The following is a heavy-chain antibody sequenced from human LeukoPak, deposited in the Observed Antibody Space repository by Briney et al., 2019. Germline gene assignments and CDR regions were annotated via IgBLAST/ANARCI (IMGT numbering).Heavy chain of an antibody. Sequence: PGGALRLSCAASGFTFSSYAMHWVRQAPGKGLEWVAVISYDGSNKYYADSVKGRFTISRDNSKNTLYLQMNSLRAEDTAVYYCARNVRLQLFDDFWSGYYLHSFYYYGMDVWGQGTTVTVSS. CDR3: ARNVRLQLFDDFWSGYYLHSFYYYGMDV. V-gene: IGHV3-30-3*01. D-gene: IGHD3-3*01. J-gene: IGHJ6*02. CDR2: ISYDGSNK. CDR1: GFTFSSYA.